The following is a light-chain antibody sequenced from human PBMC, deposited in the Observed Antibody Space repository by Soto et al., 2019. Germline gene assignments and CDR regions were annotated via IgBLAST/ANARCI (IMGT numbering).Light chain of an antibody. CDR2: ATS. CDR1: QGIRND. CDR3: LQHNSHPPT. V-gene: IGKV1-17*01. J-gene: IGKJ1*01. Sequence: DIQMAQSPSSLSASVGDRVTITCRASQGIRNDVGWYQQKPGKAPKRLMYATSSLQSGVPSRFSGSGSGTEFTLTISSLQPEDFATYYCLQHNSHPPTFGQGTKVEIK.